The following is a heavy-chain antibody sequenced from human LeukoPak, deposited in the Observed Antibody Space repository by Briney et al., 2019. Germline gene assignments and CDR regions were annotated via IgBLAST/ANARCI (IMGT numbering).Heavy chain of an antibody. D-gene: IGHD3-10*01. CDR2: ISWNSGSI. V-gene: IGHV3-9*01. CDR3: AKDSRGVNDAFDI. CDR1: GFTFDDYA. J-gene: IGHJ3*02. Sequence: GRSLRLSCAASGFTFDDYAMHWVRQAPGKGLEWVSGISWNSGSIGYADSVEGRFTISRDNAKNSLYLQMNSLRAEDTALYYCAKDSRGVNDAFDIWGQGTMVTVSS.